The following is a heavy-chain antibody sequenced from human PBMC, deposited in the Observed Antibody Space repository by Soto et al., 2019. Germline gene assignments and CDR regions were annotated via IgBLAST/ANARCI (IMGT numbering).Heavy chain of an antibody. J-gene: IGHJ6*02. D-gene: IGHD3-10*01. Sequence: EVQLVESGGGLVQPGGSLRLSCAASGFTVSSNYMSWVRQAPGKGLEWVSVIYSGGSTYYADSVKGRFTISRDNSKNTLYRQRNSLRAEDTAVYYCARDRGYYGSGSYYILHYYYGMDVWGQGTTVTVSS. CDR2: IYSGGST. CDR1: GFTVSSNY. CDR3: ARDRGYYGSGSYYILHYYYGMDV. V-gene: IGHV3-66*01.